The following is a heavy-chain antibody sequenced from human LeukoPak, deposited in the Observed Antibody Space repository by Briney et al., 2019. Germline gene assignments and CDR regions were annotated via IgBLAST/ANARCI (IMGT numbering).Heavy chain of an antibody. D-gene: IGHD3-3*01. CDR2: IKQDGSEK. V-gene: IGHV3-7*03. J-gene: IGHJ5*02. CDR3: ARLLRFYDFSFDP. CDR1: GFTFSSRDW. Sequence: GGSLRLSCVASGFTFSSRDWMTWVRQAPGKGLEWVANIKQDGSEKNYVDSVKGRFTISRDNAKNSVDLQMNSLRPEDTAFYYCARLLRFYDFSFDPWGQGTLVTVSS.